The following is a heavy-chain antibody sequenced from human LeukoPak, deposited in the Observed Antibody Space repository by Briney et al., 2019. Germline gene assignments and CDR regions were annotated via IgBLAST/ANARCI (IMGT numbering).Heavy chain of an antibody. CDR2: ISFDGSNK. CDR1: GFTFSNYG. CDR3: AKANNGYFDC. J-gene: IGHJ4*02. V-gene: IGHV3-30*18. D-gene: IGHD2-8*01. Sequence: TGGSLRLSCAASGFTFSNYGMNWVRQAPGKGPEWVAIISFDGSNKYYADSVKGRFTISRDNSKNTLYLQMNSLRAEDTAIYYCAKANNGYFDCWGQGTLVTVSS.